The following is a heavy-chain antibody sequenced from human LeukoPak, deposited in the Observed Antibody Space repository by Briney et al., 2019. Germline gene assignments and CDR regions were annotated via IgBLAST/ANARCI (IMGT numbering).Heavy chain of an antibody. CDR3: ATTRDGYYSFDY. D-gene: IGHD5-24*01. CDR2: INGSSSTI. V-gene: IGHV3-48*02. CDR1: GFTFSSYS. Sequence: PGGSLRLSCAASGFTFSSYSLNWVRQAPGKGLEWVSYINGSSSTIYYADSVKGRFTISRDNAKNSLYLQMNSLRDEDTAVYYCATTRDGYYSFDYWGQGTLVTVSS. J-gene: IGHJ4*02.